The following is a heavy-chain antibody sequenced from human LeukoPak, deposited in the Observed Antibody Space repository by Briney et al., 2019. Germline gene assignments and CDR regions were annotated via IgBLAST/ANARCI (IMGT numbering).Heavy chain of an antibody. Sequence: GSLRLSCAVSGITLSNYGMSWVRQAPGMGLEWVAGISDSGGRTNYADSVKGRFTISRDNPKNTLYLQMNSLRPEDTAVYFCAKRGVVIRVILVGFHKEAYYFDSWGQGVLVTVSS. CDR3: AKRGVVIRVILVGFHKEAYYFDS. D-gene: IGHD3-22*01. CDR2: ISDSGGRT. V-gene: IGHV3-23*01. CDR1: GITLSNYG. J-gene: IGHJ4*02.